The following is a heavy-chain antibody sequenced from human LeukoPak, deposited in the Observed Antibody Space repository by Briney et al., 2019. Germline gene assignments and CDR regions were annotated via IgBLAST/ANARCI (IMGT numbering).Heavy chain of an antibody. CDR2: ISGSGGST. Sequence: GGTLRLSCVASGFSFSTYGMSWVRQAPGKGLEWVSGISGSGGSTYYADSVKGRFTISRDNSKNTLYLQMNSLRAEDTAVYYCAKDPTGHNWFDPWGQGTPVTVSS. V-gene: IGHV3-23*01. J-gene: IGHJ5*02. CDR1: GFSFSTYG. CDR3: AKDPTGHNWFDP.